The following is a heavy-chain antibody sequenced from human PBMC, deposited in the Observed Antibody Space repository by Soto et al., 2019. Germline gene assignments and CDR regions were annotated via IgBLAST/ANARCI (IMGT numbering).Heavy chain of an antibody. CDR1: GGSFSVYY. Sequence: SETLSLTCAVYGGSFSVYYWSWIRQPPGKGLEWIGYIYYSGTTNYNPSLKSRVTISVDTSKNRFSLKLNSVTAADTAVYYCARRGAVAVQYFDYWGQGTPVTVSS. J-gene: IGHJ4*02. D-gene: IGHD6-19*01. CDR3: ARRGAVAVQYFDY. V-gene: IGHV4-59*01. CDR2: IYYSGTT.